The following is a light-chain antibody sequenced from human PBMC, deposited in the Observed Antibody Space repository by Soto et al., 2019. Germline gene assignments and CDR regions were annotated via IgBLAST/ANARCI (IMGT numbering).Light chain of an antibody. Sequence: QSVLTQPASVSGSPGQSITISCTGTSSDIGSFNYVSWYQQHPGKAPKLMIYDVSNRPSGVSNRFSGSKSGNTASLTISGLLAEDEADYYCTSYTTSGTLVFGGGTKLTVL. J-gene: IGLJ2*01. CDR2: DVS. CDR3: TSYTTSGTLV. V-gene: IGLV2-14*03. CDR1: SSDIGSFNY.